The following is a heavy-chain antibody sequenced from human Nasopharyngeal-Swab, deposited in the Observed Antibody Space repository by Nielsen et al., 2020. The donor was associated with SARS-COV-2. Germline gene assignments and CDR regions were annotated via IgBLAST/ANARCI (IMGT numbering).Heavy chain of an antibody. Sequence: GESLKISCAASGFTFSNYWMSWVRQAPGKGLEWVANIKQDGSESYYVDSVKGRFTISRDNAKNSLYLQMNSLRAEDTAVYYCARRYDYFDYWGQGTLVTVSS. CDR3: ARRYDYFDY. CDR2: IKQDGSES. CDR1: GFTFSNYW. V-gene: IGHV3-7*01. J-gene: IGHJ4*02. D-gene: IGHD1-1*01.